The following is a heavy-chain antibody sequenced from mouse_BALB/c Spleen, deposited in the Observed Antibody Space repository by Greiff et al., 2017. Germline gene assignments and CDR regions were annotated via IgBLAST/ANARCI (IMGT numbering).Heavy chain of an antibody. Sequence: EVKLVESGGDLVKPGGSLKPSCAASGFTFSSYGMSWVGRTPDKRLEWVATISSGGSYTYYPDSVKGRFTISRDNAKNTLYLQMSSLKSEDTAMYYCAREGHYYGYGFAYWGQGTLVTVSA. J-gene: IGHJ3*01. D-gene: IGHD1-2*01. V-gene: IGHV5-6*02. CDR3: AREGHYYGYGFAY. CDR1: GFTFSSYG. CDR2: ISSGGSYT.